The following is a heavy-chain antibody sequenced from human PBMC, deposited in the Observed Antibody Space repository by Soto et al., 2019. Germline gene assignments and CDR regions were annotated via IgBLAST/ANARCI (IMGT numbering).Heavy chain of an antibody. V-gene: IGHV6-1*01. D-gene: IGHD1-26*01. CDR3: ARGEQYSGRIFDY. J-gene: IGHJ4*01. CDR2: TYSRAKWPY. Sequence: HVQLQQSGPGLVKPSQTLSLTCAITVDSVSSNSAGWSWVRQSPARGLACLGRTYSRAKWPYEYAVSVRGRITINPDTSKNQFSLQPNSVTPEDTAVYFCARGEQYSGRIFDYWGQGTLVTVSS. CDR1: VDSVSSNSAG.